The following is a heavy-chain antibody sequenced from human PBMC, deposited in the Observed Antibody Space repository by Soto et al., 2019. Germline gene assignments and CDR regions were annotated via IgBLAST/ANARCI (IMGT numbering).Heavy chain of an antibody. V-gene: IGHV1-69*04. CDR2: IIPILGIA. CDR3: ARDQGGSDERRGYYFDY. CDR1: GGTFSSYT. J-gene: IGHJ4*02. Sequence: ASVKVSCKASGGTFSSYTISWVRQAPGQGLEWMGRIIPILGIANYAQKFQGRVTITADKSTSTAYMELSSLRSEDTAVYYCARDQGGSDERRGYYFDYWGQGTLVTVSS. D-gene: IGHD1-26*01.